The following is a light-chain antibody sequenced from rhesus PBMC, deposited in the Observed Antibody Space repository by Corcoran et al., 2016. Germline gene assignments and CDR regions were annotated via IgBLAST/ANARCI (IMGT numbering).Light chain of an antibody. CDR1: QGISSY. CDR2: YAN. V-gene: IGKV1-32*02. CDR3: HQGTSNPPT. Sequence: DIQMSQSPSSLSASVGDRVTITCRASQGISSYLNCYQQKPGKAPKLLIYYANSLASGVPSWFSGVESGEDFTITIGSLQPEDLGTYDGHQGTSNPPTFGGGTKGELK. J-gene: IGKJ4*01.